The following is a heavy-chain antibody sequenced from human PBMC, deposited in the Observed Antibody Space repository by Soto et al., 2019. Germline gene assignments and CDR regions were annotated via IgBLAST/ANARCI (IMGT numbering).Heavy chain of an antibody. CDR3: AKDARVSARIGYYYYGMDV. V-gene: IGHV3-23*01. J-gene: IGHJ6*02. CDR2: ISGSGGST. D-gene: IGHD6-6*01. CDR1: GFTFSSYA. Sequence: PXGSLRLSCAASGFTFSSYAMSWVRQAPGKGLDWVSAISGSGGSTYYADSVKGRFTISRDNSKNTLYLQMNSLRAEDTAVYYCAKDARVSARIGYYYYGMDVWGHGTTVTVSS.